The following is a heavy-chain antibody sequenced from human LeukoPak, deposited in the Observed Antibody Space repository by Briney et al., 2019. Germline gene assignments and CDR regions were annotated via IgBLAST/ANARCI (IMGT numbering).Heavy chain of an antibody. D-gene: IGHD2-21*02. CDR3: VRGRYCGGDCYGGTDY. Sequence: PSETLSLTCTVSGDSINSVIYYWTWIRQHPGKGLEWMGYTFTYLNGSTFYNPSLGGRVSMSSDTSKNQFSLRLTSVTAADTAVYYCVRGRYCGGDCYGGTDYWGQGILVTVSS. J-gene: IGHJ4*02. CDR2: TFTYLNGST. CDR1: GDSINSVIYY. V-gene: IGHV4-31*03.